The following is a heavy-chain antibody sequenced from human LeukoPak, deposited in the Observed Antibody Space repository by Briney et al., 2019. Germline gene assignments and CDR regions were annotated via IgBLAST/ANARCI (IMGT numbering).Heavy chain of an antibody. J-gene: IGHJ4*02. Sequence: PGGSLRLSCAASGFTFTTYAMSWVRQAPGRGLEWVSAISGNGIYIYYADSVRGRFTVSRDNSKNTLYLQMNSLRGEDTAVYYCAKAVASGRSFDYWAQGTLVTVSS. CDR2: ISGNGIYI. CDR1: GFTFTTYA. CDR3: AKAVASGRSFDY. V-gene: IGHV3-23*01. D-gene: IGHD6-19*01.